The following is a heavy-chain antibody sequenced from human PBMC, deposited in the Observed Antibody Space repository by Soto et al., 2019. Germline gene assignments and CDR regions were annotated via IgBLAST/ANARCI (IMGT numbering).Heavy chain of an antibody. Sequence: ASVKVSCKASGYTFTGYYMHWVRQAPGQGLEWMGWINPNSGGTNYAQKFQGWVTMTRDTSISTAYMELSRLRSDDTAVYYCAREGSTVTPNYFDYWGQGTLVTGSS. CDR2: INPNSGGT. CDR1: GYTFTGYY. D-gene: IGHD4-17*01. J-gene: IGHJ4*02. CDR3: AREGSTVTPNYFDY. V-gene: IGHV1-2*04.